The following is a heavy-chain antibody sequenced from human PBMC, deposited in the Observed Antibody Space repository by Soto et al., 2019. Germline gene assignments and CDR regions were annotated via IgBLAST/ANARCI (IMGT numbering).Heavy chain of an antibody. Sequence: PSETLSLTCTVSGGSISSYYWSWIRQPAGKGLEWIGRIYTSGSTNYNPSLKSRVTMSVDTSKNQLSLKLSSVTAADTAVYYCARANYDSSGYYLDGMDVWGQGTTVTVSS. CDR2: IYTSGST. J-gene: IGHJ6*02. V-gene: IGHV4-4*07. D-gene: IGHD3-22*01. CDR1: GGSISSYY. CDR3: ARANYDSSGYYLDGMDV.